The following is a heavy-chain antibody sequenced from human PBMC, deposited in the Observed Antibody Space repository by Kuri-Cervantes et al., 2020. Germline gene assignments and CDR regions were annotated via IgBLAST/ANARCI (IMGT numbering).Heavy chain of an antibody. CDR2: INAGNGNT. V-gene: IGHV1-3*01. J-gene: IGHJ4*02. D-gene: IGHD3-10*01. CDR3: GSPYIFRGGRYRGFDY. CDR1: GYTFTGYA. Sequence: ASVTVSCKASGYTFTGYAMHWVRQAPGQRLEWMGWINAGNGNTKYSQNLQGRSTFTMDTSARTAYMALSRLRSEDTAVYYWGSPYIFRGGRYRGFDYWGQGTLVTVSS.